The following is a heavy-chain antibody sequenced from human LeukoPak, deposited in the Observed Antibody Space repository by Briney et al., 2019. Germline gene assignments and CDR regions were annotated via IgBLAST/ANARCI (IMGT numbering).Heavy chain of an antibody. V-gene: IGHV4-39*01. D-gene: IGHD6-13*01. CDR2: IYYSGST. Sequence: SETLSLTCTVSGGSISSSSYYWGWIRQPPGKGLEWIGSIYYSGSTYYNPSLKSRVTISVDTSKNQFSLKLSSVTAADTAVYYCASGSSSWYDPYYYYYMDVWGKGTTVTISS. CDR1: GGSISSSSYY. J-gene: IGHJ6*03. CDR3: ASGSSSWYDPYYYYYMDV.